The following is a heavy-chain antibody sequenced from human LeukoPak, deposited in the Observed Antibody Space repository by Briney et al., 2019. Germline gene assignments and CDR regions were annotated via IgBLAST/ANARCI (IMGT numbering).Heavy chain of an antibody. Sequence: GGSQRLSCAASGFTFSTSGMHWVRQVPGEGLEWVAVIWFDGSNKHYADSVKGRFTISRDNSENTLYLQMNSLRAEDTAVYYCARDPSYCSSTSCYVGSPLYYYYPMDVWGQGTTVTVSS. V-gene: IGHV3-33*01. CDR2: IWFDGSNK. J-gene: IGHJ6*02. D-gene: IGHD2-2*01. CDR3: ARDPSYCSSTSCYVGSPLYYYYPMDV. CDR1: GFTFSTSG.